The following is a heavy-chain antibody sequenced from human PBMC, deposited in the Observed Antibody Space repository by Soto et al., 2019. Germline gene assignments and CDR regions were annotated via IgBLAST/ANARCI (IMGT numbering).Heavy chain of an antibody. D-gene: IGHD2-15*01. CDR2: ISGSGGST. Sequence: PGGSLRLSCAASGLTLSSDAMSWVRQAPGKGLEWVSAISGSGGSTYYADSVKGRFTISRDNSKNTLYLQMNSLRAEDTAVYYCLVAPKKQNDYWGQGTLVTVSS. CDR3: LVAPKKQNDY. CDR1: GLTLSSDA. J-gene: IGHJ4*02. V-gene: IGHV3-23*01.